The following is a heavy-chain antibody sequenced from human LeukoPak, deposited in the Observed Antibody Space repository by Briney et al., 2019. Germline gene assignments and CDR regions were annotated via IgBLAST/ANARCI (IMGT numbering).Heavy chain of an antibody. CDR3: ARDLAATITYYYYGMDV. Sequence: GGSLRLSCAASGFTFSSYSMNWVRQAPGKGLEWVSSISSSSSYIYYADSVKGRFTISRDNAKNSLYLQMNSLRAEDTAVYYCARDLAATITYYYYGMDVWGQGTTVTVSS. CDR2: ISSSSSYI. D-gene: IGHD5-24*01. V-gene: IGHV3-21*01. J-gene: IGHJ6*02. CDR1: GFTFSSYS.